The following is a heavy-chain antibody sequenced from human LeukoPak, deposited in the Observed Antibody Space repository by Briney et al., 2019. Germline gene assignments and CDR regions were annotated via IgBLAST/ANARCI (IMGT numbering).Heavy chain of an antibody. CDR2: ISSSSSYI. Sequence: GGSLRLSCAASGFTFSSYSMNWVRQAPGKGLEWVSSISSSSSYIYYADSVKGRFTISRDNAKNSLYLQMNSLRAEDTAVYYCARDDCSSTNCKLDYWGQGTLVTVSS. CDR3: ARDDCSSTNCKLDY. CDR1: GFTFSSYS. V-gene: IGHV3-21*01. J-gene: IGHJ4*02. D-gene: IGHD2-2*01.